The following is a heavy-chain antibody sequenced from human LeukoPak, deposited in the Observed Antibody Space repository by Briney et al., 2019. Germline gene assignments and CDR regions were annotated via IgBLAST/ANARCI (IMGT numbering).Heavy chain of an antibody. V-gene: IGHV3-23*01. CDR1: GLTFSSYA. CDR3: ARGGGATYFYGYFDY. Sequence: GGSLRLSCAASGLTFSSYAMSWVRQAPGKGLDWVSSLSRSGDRTYYADSVKGRFTISRDNSKNTLYLQMNSLRAEDTAVYYCARGGGATYFYGYFDYWGQGTLVTVSS. CDR2: LSRSGDRT. J-gene: IGHJ4*02. D-gene: IGHD1-26*01.